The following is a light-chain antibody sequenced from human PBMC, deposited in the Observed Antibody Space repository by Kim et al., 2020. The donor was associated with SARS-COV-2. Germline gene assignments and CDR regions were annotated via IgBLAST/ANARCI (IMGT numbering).Light chain of an antibody. CDR1: KLGDKY. V-gene: IGLV3-1*01. CDR2: QDT. Sequence: SYELTQPPSVSVSPGQTASITCSGDKLGDKYACWYQQKPGQSPVLVIYQDTKRPSGIPERFSGSNSGNAATLTISGTQAMDEADYYCPAWDSSTASGVFGTGTKVTVL. J-gene: IGLJ1*01. CDR3: PAWDSSTASGV.